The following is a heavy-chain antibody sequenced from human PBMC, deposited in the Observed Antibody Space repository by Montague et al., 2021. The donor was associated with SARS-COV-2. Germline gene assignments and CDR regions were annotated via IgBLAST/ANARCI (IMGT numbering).Heavy chain of an antibody. CDR2: INHSGST. CDR1: GESFSGYY. CDR3: ARVRYNGAGNSLDLDV. V-gene: IGHV4-34*01. Sequence: SETLSLTCAVYGESFSGYYWSWIRQPPGKGLEWIGEINHSGSTNYNTSLKSRVTISVDTSKNQFSLRLSSVTAAETAVYYCARVRYNGAGNSLDLDVWGQGTTVTVSS. J-gene: IGHJ6*02. D-gene: IGHD3-10*01.